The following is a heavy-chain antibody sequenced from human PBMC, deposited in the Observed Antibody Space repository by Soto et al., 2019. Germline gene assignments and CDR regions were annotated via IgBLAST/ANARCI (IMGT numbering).Heavy chain of an antibody. Sequence: SGPTLVNPTQTLTLTCTFSGFSLSTNGVGVGWIRQPPGKALEWLALIYWDGDKRYSPSLKSRLTITKDTSKNQVVLTMTNVDPVDTATYYCAVGDDYNFAYWGQGTLVTVSS. J-gene: IGHJ4*02. CDR2: IYWDGDK. V-gene: IGHV2-5*02. CDR1: GFSLSTNGVG. D-gene: IGHD5-12*01. CDR3: AVGDDYNFAY.